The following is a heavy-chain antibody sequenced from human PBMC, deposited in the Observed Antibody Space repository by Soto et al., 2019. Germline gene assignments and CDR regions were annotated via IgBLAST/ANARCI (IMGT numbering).Heavy chain of an antibody. CDR3: ARIKLVEWFFINVDAYDMAV. J-gene: IGHJ6*02. CDR1: GFSLSDYA. D-gene: IGHD3-3*01. V-gene: IGHV3-48*02. Sequence: GGSLRLSCVASGFSLSDYAVNWVRQAPGKGLEWVSFISSDSRTIYYADSVEGRFTVSRDNARNSVSLQMDSLRDEDAAVYYCARIKLVEWFFINVDAYDMAVWGQGTPVTVSS. CDR2: ISSDSRTI.